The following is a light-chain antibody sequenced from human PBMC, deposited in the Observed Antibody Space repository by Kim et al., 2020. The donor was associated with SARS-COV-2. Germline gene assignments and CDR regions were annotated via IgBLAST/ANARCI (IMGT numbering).Light chain of an antibody. CDR2: ATS. Sequence: AIQMTQSPSSLSASVGDRVTITCRASQAIRNDLGWYQQKPGEAPRLLIYATSSLQSGVPPRFSGSGSGTDFTLTITSLQPEDFATYYCLQDYSYPRTFGQGTKLDIK. CDR3: LQDYSYPRT. CDR1: QAIRND. V-gene: IGKV1-6*01. J-gene: IGKJ2*01.